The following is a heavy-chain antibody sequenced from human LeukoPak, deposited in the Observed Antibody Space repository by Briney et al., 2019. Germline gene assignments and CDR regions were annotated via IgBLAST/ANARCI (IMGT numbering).Heavy chain of an antibody. J-gene: IGHJ4*02. V-gene: IGHV3-11*01. CDR3: ARDPDDFWSGYYRGSDY. CDR1: GFTFSDYY. CDR2: ISSSGSTI. Sequence: GRSLRLSCAASGFTFSDYYMSWIRQAPGKGLEWVSYISSSGSTIYYADSVKGRFTISRDNAKNSLYLQMNSLRAEDTAVYYCARDPDDFWSGYYRGSDYWGQGTLVTVSS. D-gene: IGHD3-3*01.